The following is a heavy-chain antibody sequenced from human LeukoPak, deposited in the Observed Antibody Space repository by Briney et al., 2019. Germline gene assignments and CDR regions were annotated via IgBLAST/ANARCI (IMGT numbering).Heavy chain of an antibody. J-gene: IGHJ5*02. Sequence: SETLSLTCTVSGGSISSSSYYWGWIRQPPGKGLEWIGSIYYSGSTYYNPSLKSRVTISVDTSKNQFSLKLSSVTAADTAVYYCARGYLDWLSSKINWFDPWGQGTLVTVSS. CDR1: GGSISSSSYY. D-gene: IGHD3-9*01. CDR3: ARGYLDWLSSKINWFDP. CDR2: IYYSGST. V-gene: IGHV4-39*07.